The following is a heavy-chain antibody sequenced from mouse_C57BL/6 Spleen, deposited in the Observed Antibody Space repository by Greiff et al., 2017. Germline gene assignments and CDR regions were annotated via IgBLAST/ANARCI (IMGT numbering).Heavy chain of an antibody. J-gene: IGHJ2*01. CDR3: ARDGGDYFDC. V-gene: IGHV5-4*01. CDR2: ISDGGSYT. Sequence: EVQVVESGGGLVKPGGSLKLSCAASGFTFSCYAMSWVRQTPEKRLEWVASISDGGSYTYYPDNVKGRITISRDKAKNNLYLQMSHLKSEDTAMYYGARDGGDYFDCWGQGTTLTVSS. CDR1: GFTFSCYA.